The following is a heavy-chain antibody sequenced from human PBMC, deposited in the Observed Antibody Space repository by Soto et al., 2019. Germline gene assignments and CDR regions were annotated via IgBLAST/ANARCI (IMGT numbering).Heavy chain of an antibody. V-gene: IGHV4-34*01. J-gene: IGHJ4*02. D-gene: IGHD3-3*01. Sequence: PSETLSLTCAVYGGSFSGYYWSWIRQPPGKGLEWIGEINHSGSTNYNPSLKNRVTISVDTSKNQFSLKLSSVTAADTAVYYCARAYYDFWSGYYQIYDYWGQGTLVTVSS. CDR2: INHSGST. CDR1: GGSFSGYY. CDR3: ARAYYDFWSGYYQIYDY.